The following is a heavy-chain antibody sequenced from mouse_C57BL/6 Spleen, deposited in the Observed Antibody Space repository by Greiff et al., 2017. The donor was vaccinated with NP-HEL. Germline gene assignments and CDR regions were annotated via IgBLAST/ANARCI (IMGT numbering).Heavy chain of an antibody. CDR1: GYTFTSYW. CDR2: IDPSDSYT. D-gene: IGHD3-2*02. J-gene: IGHJ2*01. V-gene: IGHV1-69*01. CDR3: AREDSSGLDY. Sequence: QVQLKQPGAELVMPGASVKLSCKASGYTFTSYWMHWVKQRPGQGLEWIGEIDPSDSYTNYNQKFKGKSTLTVDKSSSTAYMQLSSLTSEDSAVYYCAREDSSGLDYWGQGTTLTVSS.